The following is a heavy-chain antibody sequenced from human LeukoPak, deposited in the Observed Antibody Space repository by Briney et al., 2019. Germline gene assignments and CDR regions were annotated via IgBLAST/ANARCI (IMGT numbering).Heavy chain of an antibody. Sequence: SETLSLTCTVSGGSISSGGYYWSWIRQHPGKGLEWIGYIYYSGSTYYNPSLKSRVTISVDTSKNQLSLKLSSVTAADTAVYYCARGFGGSYRNWFDPWGQGTLVTVSS. D-gene: IGHD1-26*01. J-gene: IGHJ5*02. V-gene: IGHV4-31*03. CDR2: IYYSGST. CDR3: ARGFGGSYRNWFDP. CDR1: GGSISSGGYY.